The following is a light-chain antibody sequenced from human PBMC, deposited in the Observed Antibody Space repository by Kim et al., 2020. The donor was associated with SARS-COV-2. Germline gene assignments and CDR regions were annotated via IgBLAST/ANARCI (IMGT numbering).Light chain of an antibody. Sequence: VTPKEKVTITCRASQSISDYLHWYQQKPNQSPMLLVKYASQSISGVPSRFSGSGSGTDFTLTIDSLEAEDAATYYCHQSRTLPYTFGQGTKLEI. CDR3: HQSRTLPYT. V-gene: IGKV6-21*02. J-gene: IGKJ2*01. CDR2: YAS. CDR1: QSISDY.